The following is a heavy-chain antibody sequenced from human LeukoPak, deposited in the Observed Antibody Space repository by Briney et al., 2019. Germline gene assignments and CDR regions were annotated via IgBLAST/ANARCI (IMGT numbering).Heavy chain of an antibody. J-gene: IGHJ6*03. Sequence: GGSLRLSCAASGFTFSSYWMSWVRQAPGKGLEWVANIKKDGSEKYYVDSVKGRFTISRDNAKNSLYLQMNSLRAEDTAVYYCARAAGSGSYYNAYHYYYYYYMDVWGKGTTVTVSS. V-gene: IGHV3-7*01. CDR2: IKKDGSEK. D-gene: IGHD3-10*01. CDR1: GFTFSSYW. CDR3: ARAAGSGSYYNAYHYYYYYYMDV.